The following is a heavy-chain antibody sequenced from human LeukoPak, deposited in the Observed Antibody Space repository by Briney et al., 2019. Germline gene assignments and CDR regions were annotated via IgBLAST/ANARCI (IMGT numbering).Heavy chain of an antibody. Sequence: SETLSLTCAVYGGSFSGYYWSWIRQPPGKGLEWIGEINHSGSTNYNPSLKSRVTISVDTSKNQFSLKLSSVTAADTAVYYCARADPYCSGGSCYRGNYMDVWGKGTTVTVSS. V-gene: IGHV4-34*01. D-gene: IGHD2-15*01. CDR2: INHSGST. CDR1: GGSFSGYY. J-gene: IGHJ6*03. CDR3: ARADPYCSGGSCYRGNYMDV.